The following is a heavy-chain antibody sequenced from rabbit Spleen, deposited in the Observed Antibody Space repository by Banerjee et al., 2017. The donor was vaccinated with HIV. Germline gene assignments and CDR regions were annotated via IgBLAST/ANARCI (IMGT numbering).Heavy chain of an antibody. CDR1: GFSFSSSYY. CDR3: ARDLDGVIGWNFGW. CDR2: IYAGSSGGFT. D-gene: IGHD1-1*01. J-gene: IGHJ4*01. Sequence: QSLEESGGDLVKPGASLTLTCTASGFSFSSSYYMCWVRQAPGKGLEWIACIYAGSSGGFTYSATWAKGRFTCSKTSSTTVTLQMTSLTVADTATYFCARDLDGVIGWNFGWWGQGTLVTVS. V-gene: IGHV1S40*01.